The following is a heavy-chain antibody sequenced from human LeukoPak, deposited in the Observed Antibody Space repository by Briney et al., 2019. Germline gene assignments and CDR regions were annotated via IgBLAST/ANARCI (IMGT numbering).Heavy chain of an antibody. J-gene: IGHJ4*02. CDR2: INHSGST. CDR3: ARGDDGPYGSYPPYYFDY. CDR1: GGSFSGYY. D-gene: IGHD1-26*01. Sequence: SETLSLTCAVYGGSFSGYYWSWIRQPPGKGLEWIGEINHSGSTNYNPSLESRVTISVDTSKNQFSLKLSSVTAADTAVYYCARGDDGPYGSYPPYYFDYWGQGTLVTVSS. V-gene: IGHV4-34*01.